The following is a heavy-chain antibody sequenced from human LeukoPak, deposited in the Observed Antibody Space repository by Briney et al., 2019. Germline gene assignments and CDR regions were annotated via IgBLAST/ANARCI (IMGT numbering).Heavy chain of an antibody. Sequence: GGSLRLSCGASGFKFSNAWVGWVRQAPGKGLEWVGRIKSKADDGTTDYAAPVKGRFTISRDDSKNTLYLQMNSLKTEDTAVYYCTTGLRSVGSGYYLDFYYWGQGTLVTVSS. CDR2: IKSKADDGTT. CDR3: TTGLRSVGSGYYLDFYY. D-gene: IGHD3-22*01. CDR1: GFKFSNAW. V-gene: IGHV3-15*01. J-gene: IGHJ4*02.